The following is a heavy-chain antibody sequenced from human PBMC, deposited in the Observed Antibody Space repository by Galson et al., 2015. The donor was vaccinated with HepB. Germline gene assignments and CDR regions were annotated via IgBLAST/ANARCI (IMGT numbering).Heavy chain of an antibody. D-gene: IGHD6-19*01. J-gene: IGHJ2*01. CDR1: GFTFSNYW. CDR3: VRGFGEQWLAPAGYFDL. V-gene: IGHV3-74*01. Sequence: SLRLSCAASGFTFSNYWMHWVRQAPGKGLVWVSRIIVDGSYTAYADPVKVRFTISRDNVKKKLYLEMNSLRAKDTAGHYCVRGFGEQWLAPAGYFDLWGRGTPVTVSS. CDR2: IIVDGSYT.